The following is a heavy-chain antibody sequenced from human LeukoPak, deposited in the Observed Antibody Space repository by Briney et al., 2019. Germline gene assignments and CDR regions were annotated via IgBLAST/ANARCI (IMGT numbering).Heavy chain of an antibody. J-gene: IGHJ6*02. CDR3: ARDRGTDGDYVDYYYGMDV. Sequence: GGSLRLSCADSGFTFSSYPMHWVRQAPGKGLEWVAVISYDGSNKYYADSMKGRFTISRDNSKNTLYLQMNSLRAEDTAVYYCARDRGTDGDYVDYYYGMDVWGQGTTVTVSS. D-gene: IGHD4-17*01. CDR2: ISYDGSNK. CDR1: GFTFSSYP. V-gene: IGHV3-30-3*01.